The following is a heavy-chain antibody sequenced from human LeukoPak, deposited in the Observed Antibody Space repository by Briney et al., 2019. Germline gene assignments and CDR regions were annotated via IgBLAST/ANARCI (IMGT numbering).Heavy chain of an antibody. J-gene: IGHJ4*02. Sequence: VASVKVSCKASDYSFTNYGFTWVRQAPGQGLEWMGWINANNGNTNYAQRLQGRVTMTIDTSTNTAYMELRSLRSDDTAVYYCARAAPRDCTNGICWVDYWGQGTLVTVSS. V-gene: IGHV1-18*01. CDR3: ARAAPRDCTNGICWVDY. D-gene: IGHD2-8*01. CDR2: INANNGNT. CDR1: DYSFTNYG.